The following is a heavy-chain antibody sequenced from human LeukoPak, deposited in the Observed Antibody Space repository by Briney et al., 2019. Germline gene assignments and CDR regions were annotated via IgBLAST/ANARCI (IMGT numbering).Heavy chain of an antibody. J-gene: IGHJ4*02. CDR2: IISSSSHI. CDR1: GFTFSSYS. CDR3: ARDLQGFDY. V-gene: IGHV3-21*01. Sequence: GGSLRLSCAASGFTFSSYSMNWVRQAPGKGLEWVASIISSSSHIYYADSLKGRFTISRDNAKNSVYLQMSSLRVEDTAVYYCARDLQGFDYWGQGTLVTVSS.